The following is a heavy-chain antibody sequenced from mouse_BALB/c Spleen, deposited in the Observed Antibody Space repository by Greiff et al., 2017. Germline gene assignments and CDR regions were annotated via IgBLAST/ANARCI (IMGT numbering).Heavy chain of an antibody. V-gene: IGHV14-1*02. Sequence: VQLQQSGAELVRPGALVKLSCKASGFNIKDYYMHWVKQRPEQGLEWIGWIDPENGNTIYDPKFQGKASITADTSSNTAYLQLSSLTSEDTAVYYWARGEGFAYWGQGTLVTVSA. J-gene: IGHJ3*01. CDR2: IDPENGNT. CDR1: GFNIKDYY. CDR3: ARGEGFAY.